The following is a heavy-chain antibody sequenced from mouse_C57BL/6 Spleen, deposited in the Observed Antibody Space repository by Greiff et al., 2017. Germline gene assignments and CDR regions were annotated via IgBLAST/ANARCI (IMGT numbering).Heavy chain of an antibody. CDR2: ISSGSSTI. CDR1: GFTFSDYG. D-gene: IGHD1-1*01. Sequence: EVMLVESGGGLVKPGGSLKLSCAASGFTFSDYGMHWVRQAPEKGLEWVAYISSGSSTIYYADTVKGRFTIARDNAKNTLFLQMTSLRSEDTAMYYCARNYYGSSPYYLDYWGQGTTLTVSS. J-gene: IGHJ2*01. V-gene: IGHV5-17*01. CDR3: ARNYYGSSPYYLDY.